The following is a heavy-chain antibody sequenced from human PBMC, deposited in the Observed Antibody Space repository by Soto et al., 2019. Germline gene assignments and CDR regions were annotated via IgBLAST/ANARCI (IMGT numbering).Heavy chain of an antibody. CDR2: ISSNGDST. V-gene: IGHV3-64*01. CDR1: GSTFSSYA. D-gene: IGHD3-22*01. J-gene: IGHJ4*02. Sequence: PGGSLRLSCAASGSTFSSYAIHWVRQAPGKGLEFVSAISSNGDSTYYANSVKGRFTISRDSSKNTLYLQMSSLRAEDTAVYYCAQTPSGYYYYWGQGTLVTVSS. CDR3: AQTPSGYYYY.